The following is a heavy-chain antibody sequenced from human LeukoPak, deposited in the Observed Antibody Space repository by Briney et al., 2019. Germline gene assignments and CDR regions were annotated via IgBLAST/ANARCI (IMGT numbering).Heavy chain of an antibody. CDR3: ARRDVGATIDY. Sequence: PSETLSLICTVSGDAISTYYWNWIRQTPGKGLEWIGYISFGNTDYNPSLKSRVTISVDTSKNQFSLRLGSVTASDTAVYYCARRDVGATIDYWGQGTLVTVSS. D-gene: IGHD1-26*01. J-gene: IGHJ4*02. CDR1: GDAISTYY. CDR2: ISFGNT. V-gene: IGHV4-59*08.